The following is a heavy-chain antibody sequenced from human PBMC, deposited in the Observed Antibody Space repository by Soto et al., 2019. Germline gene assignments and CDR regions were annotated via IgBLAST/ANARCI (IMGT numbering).Heavy chain of an antibody. D-gene: IGHD2-15*01. CDR3: AASVVAATSPMYYYYGMDV. J-gene: IGHJ6*02. V-gene: IGHV1-3*01. CDR2: INAGNGNT. CDR1: GYTFTSYA. Sequence: GASVKVSCKASGYTFTSYAMHWVRQAPGQRLEWMGWINAGNGNTKYSQKFQGRVTITRDTSASTAYMEQSSLRSEDTAVYYCAASVVAATSPMYYYYGMDVWGQGTTVTVSS.